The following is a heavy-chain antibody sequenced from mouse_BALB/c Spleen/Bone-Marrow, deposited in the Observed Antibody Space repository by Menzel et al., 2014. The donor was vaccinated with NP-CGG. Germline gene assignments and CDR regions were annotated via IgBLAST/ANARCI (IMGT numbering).Heavy chain of an antibody. V-gene: IGHV1-18*01. CDR2: INPYNGGI. CDR3: ARSGYGRYAMDY. Sequence: EVKLMESGPELVKPGASMKISCKASGYSFTGYTMNWVKQSHGKNLEWIGLINPYNGGIRYNQKFKGKATLTVDKSSSTAYMELLSPTSEDSAVYYCARSGYGRYAMDYWGQGTSVTVSS. D-gene: IGHD2-2*01. CDR1: GYSFTGYT. J-gene: IGHJ4*01.